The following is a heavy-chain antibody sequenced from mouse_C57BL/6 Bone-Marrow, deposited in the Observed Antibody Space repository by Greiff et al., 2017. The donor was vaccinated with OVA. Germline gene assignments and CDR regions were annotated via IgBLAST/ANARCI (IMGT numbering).Heavy chain of an antibody. CDR2: IWGVGST. D-gene: IGHD2-12*01. V-gene: IGHV2-6*01. Sequence: VQLVESGPGLVAPSQSLSITCTVSGFSLTSYGVDWVRQSPGKGLEWLGVIWGVGSTNYNTDLKSRLSISKDNYKSQVFLNMNSLQTEDTAMYYCASYDEGGFAYWGQGTLVTVSA. J-gene: IGHJ3*01. CDR3: ASYDEGGFAY. CDR1: GFSLTSYG.